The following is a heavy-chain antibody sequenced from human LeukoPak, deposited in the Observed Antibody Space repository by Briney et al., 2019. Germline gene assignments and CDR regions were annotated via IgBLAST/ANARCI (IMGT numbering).Heavy chain of an antibody. CDR3: AANNLVVPAAMPLGY. J-gene: IGHJ4*02. CDR1: GGSFSGYY. CDR2: INHSGST. D-gene: IGHD2-2*01. V-gene: IGHV4-34*01. Sequence: PSETLSLTCAVYGGSFSGYYWSWIRQPPGKGLEWIGEINHSGSTNYNPSLKSRVTISVDTSKNQFSLKLSSVTAADTAVYYCAANNLVVPAAMPLGYWGQGTLVTVSS.